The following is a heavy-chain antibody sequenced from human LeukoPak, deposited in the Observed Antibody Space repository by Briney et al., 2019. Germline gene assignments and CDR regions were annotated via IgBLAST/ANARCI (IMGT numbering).Heavy chain of an antibody. D-gene: IGHD3-3*01. V-gene: IGHV4-39*01. CDR2: VYYSGNT. Sequence: SETLSLTCNVSGGSISTSSYYWGWIRQPPGTGPEWIGSVYYSGNTYYSPSLKSRVTISVDTSKNQFSLKLSAVTAADTAVYYCARRGGSKIDYWGQGTLVTVSS. CDR3: ARRGGSKIDY. CDR1: GGSISTSSYY. J-gene: IGHJ4*02.